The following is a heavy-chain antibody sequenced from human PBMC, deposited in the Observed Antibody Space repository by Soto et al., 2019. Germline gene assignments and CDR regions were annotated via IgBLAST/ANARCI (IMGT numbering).Heavy chain of an antibody. CDR1: GISFSDHY. D-gene: IGHD3-10*01. V-gene: IGHV3-72*01. Sequence: EVQLVESGGGLVQPGGSLRLSCATSGISFSDHYMEWVRQAPGKGLEWLGRSRNRAESYTTEYAASVKGRFTISRDDSKSSLYLQMNSLKTEDTAFYYCVLWVRGVINYWGQGTLVTVSS. J-gene: IGHJ4*02. CDR2: SRNRAESYTT. CDR3: VLWVRGVINY.